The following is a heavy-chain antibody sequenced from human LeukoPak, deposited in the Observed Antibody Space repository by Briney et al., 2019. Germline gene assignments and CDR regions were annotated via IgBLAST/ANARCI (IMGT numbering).Heavy chain of an antibody. D-gene: IGHD4-17*01. V-gene: IGHV1-2*02. CDR2: INPNSGGT. Sequence: ASVKVSCKASGYTFTGYFMRWVRQAPEQGLEWMGWINPNSGGTKYAQKFQGRVTMTRDTSTTTAYMELSRLTSDDTAIYYCARARGAATTVITATLDDYWGQGTLVTVS. J-gene: IGHJ4*02. CDR1: GYTFTGYF. CDR3: ARARGAATTVITATLDDY.